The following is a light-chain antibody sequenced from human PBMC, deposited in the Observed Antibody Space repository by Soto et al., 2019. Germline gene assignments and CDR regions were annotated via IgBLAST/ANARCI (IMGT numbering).Light chain of an antibody. V-gene: IGKV1-5*03. CDR1: QSISTW. Sequence: DIQLTQSPSTLSASVGDRVTITCRARQSISTWLAWYQQKPGTVPKLLIYKGSTLESGVPSRFSGSRSGTEFTLTVSSLQPDEFATYYCQQYNDSFPYTFDQGTSLEIK. CDR2: KGS. CDR3: QQYNDSFPYT. J-gene: IGKJ2*01.